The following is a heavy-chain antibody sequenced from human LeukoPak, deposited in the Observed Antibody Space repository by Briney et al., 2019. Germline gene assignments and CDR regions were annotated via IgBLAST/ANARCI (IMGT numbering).Heavy chain of an antibody. V-gene: IGHV3-7*01. CDR1: GFTFSSYW. CDR2: IKQDGSEK. Sequence: GGSLRLSCAASGFTFSSYWMSWVRQAPGKGLEWVANIKQDGSEKYYVDSVKGRFTISRDNAKNSLYLQMNSLRAEDTDVYYCARWSRDYYDSSGYYSDYWGQGTLVTVSS. CDR3: ARWSRDYYDSSGYYSDY. J-gene: IGHJ4*02. D-gene: IGHD3-22*01.